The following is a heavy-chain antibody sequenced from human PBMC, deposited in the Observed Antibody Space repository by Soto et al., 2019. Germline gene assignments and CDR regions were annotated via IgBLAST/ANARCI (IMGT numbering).Heavy chain of an antibody. CDR3: APSPFISIFGVVWNWFDP. Sequence: SGPTLVNPTQTLTLTCTFSGFSLSTSGVGVGWIRQPPGKALEWLALIYWDDDKRYSPSLKSRLTITKDTSKNQVVLTMTNMDLVETAPFYCAPSPFISIFGVVWNWFDPWGQGTLVTVSS. V-gene: IGHV2-5*02. CDR1: GFSLSTSGVG. D-gene: IGHD3-3*01. CDR2: IYWDDDK. J-gene: IGHJ5*02.